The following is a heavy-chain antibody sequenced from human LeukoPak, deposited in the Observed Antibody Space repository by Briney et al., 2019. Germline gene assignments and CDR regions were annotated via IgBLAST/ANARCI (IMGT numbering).Heavy chain of an antibody. CDR1: GYTFTSYG. CDR2: ISAYNGNT. CDR3: AREAQYYDFWSGTDY. Sequence: ASVKVSCKASGYTFTSYGISWVRQAPGQGLEWMGWISAYNGNTNYAQKLQGRVTMTTDTSTSTAYMELRSLRSDDTAVYYCAREAQYYDFWSGTDYWGQGTPVTVSS. J-gene: IGHJ4*02. D-gene: IGHD3-3*01. V-gene: IGHV1-18*01.